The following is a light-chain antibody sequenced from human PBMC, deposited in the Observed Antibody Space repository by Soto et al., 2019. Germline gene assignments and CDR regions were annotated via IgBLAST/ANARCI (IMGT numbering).Light chain of an antibody. Sequence: EIVLTQSPATLSLSPGERATLSCRASQSVSSYVGWYQQKPGQAPRLLIYDASNRATGIPARFSGSGSGTDFTLTISSLEPEDFAVYYCQQRSNWPWTFGQGTKVDI. CDR1: QSVSSY. CDR2: DAS. J-gene: IGKJ1*01. V-gene: IGKV3-11*01. CDR3: QQRSNWPWT.